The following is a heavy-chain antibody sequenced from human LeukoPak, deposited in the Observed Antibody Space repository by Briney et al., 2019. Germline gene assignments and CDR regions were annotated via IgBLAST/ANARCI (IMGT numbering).Heavy chain of an antibody. V-gene: IGHV3-74*01. J-gene: IGHJ3*02. CDR1: GFIFSQFW. D-gene: IGHD6-6*01. CDR3: ARDGLPAARDI. Sequence: PGGSLRLSCAGSGFIFSQFWMQWVRQVPGKGLVWVSRINGDGSTTDYADSVKGRFTTSRDNAKNTLYLQMNSLRAEDTAVYYCARDGLPAARDIWGQGTMVTVSS. CDR2: INGDGSTT.